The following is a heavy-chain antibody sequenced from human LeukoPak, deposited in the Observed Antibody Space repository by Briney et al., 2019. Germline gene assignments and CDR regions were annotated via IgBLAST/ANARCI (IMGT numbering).Heavy chain of an antibody. CDR2: ISYDGSNK. D-gene: IGHD2-2*01. V-gene: IGHV3-30-3*01. J-gene: IGHJ4*02. Sequence: PGGSLRLSCAASGFTFSSYAMHWVRQAPGKGLEWVAVISYDGSNKYYADSVKGRFTISRDNSKNTLYLQMNSPRGEDTAVYYCTKDRPEAYFDYWGQGTLVTVSS. CDR1: GFTFSSYA. CDR3: TKDRPEAYFDY.